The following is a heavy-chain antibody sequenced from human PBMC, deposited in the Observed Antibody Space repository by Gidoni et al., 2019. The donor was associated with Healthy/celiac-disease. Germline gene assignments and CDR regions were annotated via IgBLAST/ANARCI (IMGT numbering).Heavy chain of an antibody. J-gene: IGHJ6*02. CDR1: GSTFTIYD. V-gene: IGHV1-8*01. CDR3: ARDISPVVAHYGMDV. Sequence: QVQLVQSGAELKNPWASVKVSCKASGSTFTIYDINWVRQATGQGLEWMGWMNPNSGNTGYAQKFQGRVTMTRNTSISTAYMELSSLRSEDTAVYYCARDISPVVAHYGMDVWGQGTTVTVSS. CDR2: MNPNSGNT. D-gene: IGHD2-2*01.